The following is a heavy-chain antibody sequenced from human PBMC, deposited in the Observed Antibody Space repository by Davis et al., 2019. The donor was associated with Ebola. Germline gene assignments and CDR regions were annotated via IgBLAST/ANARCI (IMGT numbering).Heavy chain of an antibody. Sequence: ASVKVSCKASGYTFFNYGISWVRQAPGQGLEWMGWISGYNGNTNYAQNLPGRVTMTTDTSTSTAYMELRSLRSDDTAVYYCARGNVLLWFGELLSWFDPWGQGTLVTVSS. CDR3: ARGNVLLWFGELLSWFDP. D-gene: IGHD3-10*01. CDR1: GYTFFNYG. J-gene: IGHJ5*02. CDR2: ISGYNGNT. V-gene: IGHV1-18*04.